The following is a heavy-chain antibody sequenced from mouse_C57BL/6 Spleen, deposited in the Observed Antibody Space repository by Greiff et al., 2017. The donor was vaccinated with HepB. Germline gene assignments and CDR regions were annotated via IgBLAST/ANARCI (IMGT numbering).Heavy chain of an antibody. CDR2: IDPSDSYT. Sequence: QVQLQQPGAELVMPGASVKLSCKASGYTFTSYWMHWVKQRPGQGLEWIEEIDPSDSYTNYNQKFKGRSTLTVDKSSSTAYMQLSSLTSEDSAIYYCARFYYGDPDYWGQGTSVTVSS. CDR3: ARFYYGDPDY. CDR1: GYTFTSYW. J-gene: IGHJ4*01. V-gene: IGHV1-69*01. D-gene: IGHD2-13*01.